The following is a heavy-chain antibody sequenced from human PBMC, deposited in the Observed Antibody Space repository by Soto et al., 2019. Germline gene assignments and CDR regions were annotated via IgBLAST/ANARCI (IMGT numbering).Heavy chain of an antibody. CDR1: GYTLTSYD. D-gene: IGHD6-13*01. Sequence: QVQLVQAGAEVKKPGASVKVSCKASGYTLTSYDINWVRQATGQGLEWIGWMNPNSGNTGYAQKVLGRVTMTRHTSITTGYMELSSRRSADTAVYYCESAAYSSSSQKTWGRSTMVTFSA. J-gene: IGHJ2*01. V-gene: IGHV1-8*01. CDR3: ESAAYSSSSQKT. CDR2: MNPNSGNT.